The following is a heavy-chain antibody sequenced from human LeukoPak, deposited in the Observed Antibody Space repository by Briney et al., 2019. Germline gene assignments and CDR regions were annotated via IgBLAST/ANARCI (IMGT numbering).Heavy chain of an antibody. CDR3: GRGPKAGGPHHDMDV. CDR1: GYTFTSDG. Sequence: ASVKVSCKGSGYTFTSDGISWVRQAPGQGLEWMGWISAYSGDTNYAQKFQGRATMTTDTSTTTASMELRSLSSDATAAYYCGRGPKAGGPHHDMDVWGRGTTVTVAS. V-gene: IGHV1-18*01. CDR2: ISAYSGDT. J-gene: IGHJ6*02. D-gene: IGHD2-15*01.